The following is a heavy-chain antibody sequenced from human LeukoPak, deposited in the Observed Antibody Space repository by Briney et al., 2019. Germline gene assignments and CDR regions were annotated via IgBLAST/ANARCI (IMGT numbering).Heavy chain of an antibody. D-gene: IGHD3-22*01. J-gene: IGHJ4*02. V-gene: IGHV4-30-4*01. CDR1: GGSISSGDYY. CDR3: ASHDSSGYYYEFDY. CDR2: IYYSGST. Sequence: PSETLSVTCTVSGGSISSGDYYWSWVRQPPGKGLEWIGYIYYSGSTYYNPSLKSRVTISVDTSKNQFSLKLSSVTAADTAVYYCASHDSSGYYYEFDYWGQGTLVTVSS.